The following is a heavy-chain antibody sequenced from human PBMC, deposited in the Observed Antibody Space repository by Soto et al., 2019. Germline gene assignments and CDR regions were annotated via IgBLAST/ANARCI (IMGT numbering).Heavy chain of an antibody. CDR1: GGTFSSYA. J-gene: IGHJ6*02. CDR2: IIPIFGTA. CDR3: ARVYLYPIQLWLRDYYYYYGMDV. V-gene: IGHV1-69*13. D-gene: IGHD5-18*01. Sequence: GASVKVSCKASGGTFSSYAISWVRQAPGQGLEWMGGIIPIFGTANYAQKFQGRVTITADESTSTAYMELSSLRSEATAVYYCARVYLYPIQLWLRDYYYYYGMDVWGQGTTVTVSS.